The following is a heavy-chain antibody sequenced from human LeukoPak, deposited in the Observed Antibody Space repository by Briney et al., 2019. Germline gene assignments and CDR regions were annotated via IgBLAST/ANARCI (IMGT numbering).Heavy chain of an antibody. CDR3: AKDGSSWYVDAFDI. Sequence: GGSLRLSCAASGFTFSSYSMNWVRQAPGKGLEWVAVISYDGSNKYYADSVKGRFTVSRDNSKNTLYLQMNSLRAEDTAVYYCAKDGSSWYVDAFDIWGQGTMVTVSS. CDR2: ISYDGSNK. CDR1: GFTFSSYS. V-gene: IGHV3-30*18. D-gene: IGHD6-13*01. J-gene: IGHJ3*02.